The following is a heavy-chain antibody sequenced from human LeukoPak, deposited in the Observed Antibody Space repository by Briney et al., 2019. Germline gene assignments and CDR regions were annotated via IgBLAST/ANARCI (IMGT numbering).Heavy chain of an antibody. CDR1: GYTFTSYG. V-gene: IGHV1-69*04. J-gene: IGHJ4*02. Sequence: SVKVSCKASGYTFTSYGISWVRQAPGQGLEWMGRIIPILGIANYAQKFQGRVTITADKSMSTAYMELSSLRSEDTAVYYCARDDYGDYGHFDYWGQGTLVTVSS. D-gene: IGHD4-17*01. CDR3: ARDDYGDYGHFDY. CDR2: IIPILGIA.